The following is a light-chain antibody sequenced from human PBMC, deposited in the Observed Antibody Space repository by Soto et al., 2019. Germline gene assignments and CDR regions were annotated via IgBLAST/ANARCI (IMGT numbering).Light chain of an antibody. V-gene: IGKV1-5*01. CDR2: DAS. CDR3: QQYNSYSWT. J-gene: IGKJ1*01. CDR1: QSNSSW. Sequence: DIQMTQSPSTLSASVGDRVTITCRASQSNSSWLAWYQQKPGKAPKLLIYDASSLESGVPSRLSGSGSGTEFTLTISSLQPDDFATYYCQQYNSYSWTFGQGAKV.